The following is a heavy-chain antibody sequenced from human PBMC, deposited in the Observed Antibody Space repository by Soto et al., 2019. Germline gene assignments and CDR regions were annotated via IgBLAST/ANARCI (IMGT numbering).Heavy chain of an antibody. Sequence: GASVKVSCKASGYRFTNHGISWVRQAPGQGLEWMGWISGNDGKTKYARKIQGRDTMNTDTSTSTANMEMNSLRHDDTAVYYCARDFYPLAYYFDYWG. CDR2: ISGNDGKT. CDR1: GYRFTNHG. J-gene: IGHJ4*01. V-gene: IGHV1-18*01. CDR3: ARDFYPLAYYFDY.